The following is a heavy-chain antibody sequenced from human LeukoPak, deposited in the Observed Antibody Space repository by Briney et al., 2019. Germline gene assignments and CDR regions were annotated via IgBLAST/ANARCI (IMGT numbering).Heavy chain of an antibody. CDR3: ARDLAITGTTV. CDR1: GGSISSGSYY. CDR2: IYYSGST. Sequence: PSETLSLTCTVSGGSISSGSYYWSWIRQPPGKGLEWIGYIYYSGSTNYNPSLKSRVTISVDTSKNQFSPKLSSVTAADTAVYYCARDLAITGTTVWGQGTLVTVSS. J-gene: IGHJ4*02. V-gene: IGHV4-61*01. D-gene: IGHD1-20*01.